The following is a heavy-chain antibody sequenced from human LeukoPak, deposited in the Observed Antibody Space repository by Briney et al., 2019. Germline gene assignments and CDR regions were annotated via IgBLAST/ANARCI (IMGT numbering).Heavy chain of an antibody. CDR3: ARRQYSGYDFDF. CDR1: GYIFTNYW. Sequence: GESLKISCKGSGYIFTNYWIGWVRQMPGKGLEWMGIIYPRDSDTRYSPSFQGQVTVSAVKSISTAYLQWSSLEASDTAMYYCARRQYSGYDFDFWGQGTLVTVSS. D-gene: IGHD5-12*01. V-gene: IGHV5-51*01. CDR2: IYPRDSDT. J-gene: IGHJ4*02.